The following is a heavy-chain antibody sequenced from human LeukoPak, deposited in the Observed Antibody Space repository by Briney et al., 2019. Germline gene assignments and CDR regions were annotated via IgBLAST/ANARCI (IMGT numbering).Heavy chain of an antibody. J-gene: IGHJ3*02. D-gene: IGHD3-16*01. Sequence: GVSLRLSCAASGFTLSNYEMNWVPQAPGKGLEWVSYISISSTTIYYADSGRVRFTISRDKAKNSLYLQMYSLRAEDTAVYCCARGGGDQYRLNAFDIWGQGEMLTVSS. V-gene: IGHV3-48*03. CDR2: ISISSTTI. CDR3: ARGGGDQYRLNAFDI. CDR1: GFTLSNYE.